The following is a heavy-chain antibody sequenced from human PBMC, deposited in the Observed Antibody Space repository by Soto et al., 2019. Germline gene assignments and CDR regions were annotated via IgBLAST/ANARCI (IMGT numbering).Heavy chain of an antibody. CDR2: ISSSSSYI. CDR1: GFTFSSYS. J-gene: IGHJ4*02. V-gene: IGHV3-21*01. Sequence: PGGSLRLSCAASGFTFSSYSMNWVRQAPGKGLEWVSSISSSSSYIYYADSVKGRFTISRDNAKNSLYLQMNSLRAEDTAVYYCARAGYSYGYGYYFDYWGQGTLVTVSS. D-gene: IGHD5-18*01. CDR3: ARAGYSYGYGYYFDY.